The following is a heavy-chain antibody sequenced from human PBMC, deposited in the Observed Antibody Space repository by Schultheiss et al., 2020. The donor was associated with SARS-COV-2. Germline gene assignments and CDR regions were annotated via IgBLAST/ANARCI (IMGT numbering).Heavy chain of an antibody. J-gene: IGHJ4*02. D-gene: IGHD3-16*01. V-gene: IGHV4-59*08. CDR2: IYYSGST. Sequence: GSLRLSCAASGFTFSSYSMNWVRQAPGKGLEWIGYIYYSGSTYYNPSLKSRVTISVDTSKNQFSLKLSSVTAADTAVYYCARHYVYFDYWGQGTLVTVSS. CDR3: ARHYVYFDY. CDR1: GFTFSSYS.